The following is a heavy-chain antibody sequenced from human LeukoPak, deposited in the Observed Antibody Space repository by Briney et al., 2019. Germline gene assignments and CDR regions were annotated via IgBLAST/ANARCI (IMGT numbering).Heavy chain of an antibody. CDR3: ARVGVAYCGGDCYSAPFDY. J-gene: IGHJ4*02. Sequence: SVKVSCKASGGTFSSYAISWVRQAPGQGLEWMGGIIPIFGTANYAQKFQGRVTITADKSTSTAYMELSSLRSEDTAVYYCARVGVAYCGGDCYSAPFDYWGQGTLVTVSS. CDR1: GGTFSSYA. V-gene: IGHV1-69*06. CDR2: IIPIFGTA. D-gene: IGHD2-21*02.